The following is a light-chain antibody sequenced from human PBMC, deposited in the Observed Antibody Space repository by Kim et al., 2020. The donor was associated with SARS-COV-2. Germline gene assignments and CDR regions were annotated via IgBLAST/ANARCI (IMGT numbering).Light chain of an antibody. CDR2: GNT. V-gene: IGLV1-40*01. CDR1: NTNIGSDNG. J-gene: IGLJ1*01. Sequence: QRVTSSGTGGNTNIGSDNGVNWYQKLPGTAPKHLINGNTNRPSGVPDRFSGSKTGSSASLAITGLQAEDEADYYCQSYDTSLSHYVFGIGTKVTVL. CDR3: QSYDTSLSHYV.